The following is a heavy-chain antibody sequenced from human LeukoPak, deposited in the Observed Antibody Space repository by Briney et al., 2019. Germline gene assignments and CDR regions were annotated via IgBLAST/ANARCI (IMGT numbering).Heavy chain of an antibody. Sequence: GASVKVSCKASGGTFSSYAISWVRQAPGQGLEWMGGIIPIFGTANYAQKFQGRVTVTADKSTSTAYMELSSLRSEDTAVYYCARAGGYGLIDYWGQGTMVTVSS. CDR1: GGTFSSYA. CDR3: ARAGGYGLIDY. D-gene: IGHD5-18*01. CDR2: IIPIFGTA. V-gene: IGHV1-69*06. J-gene: IGHJ4*02.